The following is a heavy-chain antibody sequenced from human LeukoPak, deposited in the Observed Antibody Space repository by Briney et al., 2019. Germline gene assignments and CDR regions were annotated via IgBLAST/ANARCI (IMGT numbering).Heavy chain of an antibody. CDR3: AKCSGGSCYKTPFDY. V-gene: IGHV3-30*18. CDR2: ISYDGSNK. D-gene: IGHD2-15*01. CDR1: GFTFSSYG. J-gene: IGHJ4*02. Sequence: GGSLRLSCAASGFTFSSYGMHWVRQAPGKGLEWVAVISYDGSNKYYADSVKGRFTISRDNSKNTLYLQMNSLRAEDTAVYYCAKCSGGSCYKTPFDYWGQGTLVTVSS.